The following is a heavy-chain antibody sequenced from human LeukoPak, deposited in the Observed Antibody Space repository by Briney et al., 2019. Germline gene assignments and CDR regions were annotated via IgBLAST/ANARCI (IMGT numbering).Heavy chain of an antibody. Sequence: GASVKVSCKASGYTFPRYGISWVRQDPGQALEWMGLISAYNGNTNYAQKLQGRVSMTTDTSTSTAYMELRRLRSDDTAVYYCARRSMVRGLGYYGMDVWGKGTTVTVSS. CDR3: ARRSMVRGLGYYGMDV. J-gene: IGHJ6*04. CDR2: ISAYNGNT. V-gene: IGHV1-18*04. D-gene: IGHD3-10*01. CDR1: GYTFPRYG.